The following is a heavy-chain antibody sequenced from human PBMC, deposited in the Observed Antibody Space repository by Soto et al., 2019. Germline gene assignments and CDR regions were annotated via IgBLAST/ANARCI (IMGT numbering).Heavy chain of an antibody. Sequence: EVQLVQSGAEVKKPGESLTISCQASGYTFTSYWIAWVRQMPGKGLEWMGIIYAGDSNPRYSPSFQGQVTTSADKAITTASLRWTSLKASDTAMYYCARQDDSASNGWFGPWGQGTLVTVSS. V-gene: IGHV5-51*01. D-gene: IGHD2-8*01. CDR3: ARQDDSASNGWFGP. J-gene: IGHJ5*02. CDR1: GYTFTSYW. CDR2: IYAGDSNP.